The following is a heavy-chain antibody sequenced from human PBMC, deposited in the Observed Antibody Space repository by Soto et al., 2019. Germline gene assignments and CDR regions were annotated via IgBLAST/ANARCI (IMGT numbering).Heavy chain of an antibody. Sequence: LGESLKISCKGSGYSFTSYWIGWVRQMPGKGLEWMGIICPGDSDTRYSPSFQGQVTISADKSISTAYLQWSSLKASDTAMYYCARLPKLGYYYYGMDVWGQGTTVTVSS. CDR3: ARLPKLGYYYYGMDV. CDR1: GYSFTSYW. J-gene: IGHJ6*02. D-gene: IGHD7-27*01. CDR2: ICPGDSDT. V-gene: IGHV5-51*01.